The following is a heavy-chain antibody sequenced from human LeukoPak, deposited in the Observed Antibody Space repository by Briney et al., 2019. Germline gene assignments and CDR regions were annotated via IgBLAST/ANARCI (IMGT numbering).Heavy chain of an antibody. Sequence: PGGSLRLSCAASGFTFSSYGMHWVRQAPGKGLEWVAVISYGGSNKYYADSVKGRFTISRDNAKNSLYLQMNSLRAEDTTLYYCAKDLDIVVESYYFDYWGQGTLVTVSS. V-gene: IGHV3-30*18. CDR2: ISYGGSNK. J-gene: IGHJ4*02. CDR3: AKDLDIVVESYYFDY. D-gene: IGHD2-2*01. CDR1: GFTFSSYG.